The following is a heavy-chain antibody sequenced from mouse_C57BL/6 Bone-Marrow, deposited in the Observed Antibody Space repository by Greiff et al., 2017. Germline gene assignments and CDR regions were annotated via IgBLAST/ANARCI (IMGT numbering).Heavy chain of an antibody. CDR2: IWSGGST. CDR3: ASIYDGYGFAY. D-gene: IGHD2-3*01. CDR1: GFSLTSYG. Sequence: QVQLQQSGPGLVQPSQSLSITCTVSGFSLTSYGVHWVRQSPGKGLEWLGVIWSGGSTDYNAAFISRLSISKDNSKSQDFFKMNRLQADDTAIYYCASIYDGYGFAYWGQGTMVTVSA. J-gene: IGHJ3*01. V-gene: IGHV2-2*01.